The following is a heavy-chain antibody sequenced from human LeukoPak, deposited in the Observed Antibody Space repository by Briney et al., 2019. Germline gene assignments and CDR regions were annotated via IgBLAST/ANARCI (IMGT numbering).Heavy chain of an antibody. CDR2: IYYSGST. J-gene: IGHJ6*02. CDR3: VRLAAPSPYYYYGMDV. V-gene: IGHV4-59*08. D-gene: IGHD6-25*01. Sequence: SETLSLTCTVSGGSISSYYWSWIRQPPGKGLEWIGYIYYSGSTNYNPSLKSRVTISVDTSKNQFSLKLSSVTAADTAVYYCVRLAAPSPYYYYGMDVWGQGTTVTVSS. CDR1: GGSISSYY.